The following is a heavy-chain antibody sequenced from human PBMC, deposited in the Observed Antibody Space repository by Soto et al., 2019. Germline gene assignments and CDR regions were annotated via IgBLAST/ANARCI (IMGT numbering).Heavy chain of an antibody. Sequence: EVQLVESGGGLVKPGGSLRLSCVASGFTFNNAWMTWVRQAPGKGLEWVGRIKSKTEGGTTDYAAPVKGRFTLSRDDSKNTLYLQMNSLKTDDSAVYYCTPVTPPGWGQGTLVTVSS. J-gene: IGHJ4*02. CDR3: TPVTPPG. CDR1: GFTFNNAW. V-gene: IGHV3-15*01. CDR2: IKSKTEGGTT.